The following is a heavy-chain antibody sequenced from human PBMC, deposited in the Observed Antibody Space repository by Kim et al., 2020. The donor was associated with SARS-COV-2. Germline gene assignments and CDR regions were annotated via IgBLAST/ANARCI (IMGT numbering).Heavy chain of an antibody. Sequence: SVKVSCKASGGTFSSYAISWVRQAPGQGLEWMGGIIPIFGTANYAQKFQGRVTITAYESTSTAYMELSSLRSEDTAVYYCARDLRYYYYYGMDVWGQGTTVTVSS. V-gene: IGHV1-69*13. CDR1: GGTFSSYA. CDR2: IIPIFGTA. J-gene: IGHJ6*02. CDR3: ARDLRYYYYYGMDV.